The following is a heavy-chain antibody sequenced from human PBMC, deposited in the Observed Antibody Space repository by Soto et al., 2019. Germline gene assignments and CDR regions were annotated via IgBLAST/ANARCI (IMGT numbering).Heavy chain of an antibody. D-gene: IGHD6-13*01. Sequence: SETLSLTCTFSGCSISSYYWSWIRQPPGKGLEWIGYIYYSGSTNYNPSLKSRVTISVDTSKNQFSLKLSSVTAADTAVYYCAREIAAAGRRDYYYYYMDVWGKGTTVTVSS. V-gene: IGHV4-59*01. CDR3: AREIAAAGRRDYYYYYMDV. CDR2: IYYSGST. J-gene: IGHJ6*03. CDR1: GCSISSYY.